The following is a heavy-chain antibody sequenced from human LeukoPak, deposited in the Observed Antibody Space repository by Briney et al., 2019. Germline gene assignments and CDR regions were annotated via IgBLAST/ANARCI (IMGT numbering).Heavy chain of an antibody. D-gene: IGHD5-24*01. CDR1: GGSISSSSYY. CDR3: ASPLHTPKEMATMKGLANEYGMDV. V-gene: IGHV4-39*07. Sequence: PSETLSLTCTVSGGSISSSSYYWGWIRQPPGKGLEWIGSIYYSGSTYYNPSLKSRVTISVDTSKNQFSLKLSSVTAADTAVYYCASPLHTPKEMATMKGLANEYGMDVWGQGTTVTVSS. CDR2: IYYSGST. J-gene: IGHJ6*02.